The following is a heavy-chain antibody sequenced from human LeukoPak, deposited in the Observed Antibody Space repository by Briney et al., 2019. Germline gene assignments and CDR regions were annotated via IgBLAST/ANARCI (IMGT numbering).Heavy chain of an antibody. CDR3: AKAETTSGYF. CDR1: GFAFSSYD. Sequence: GGSLRLSCAASGFAFSSYDMSWVRQSPGKGLEWVSAISGSGGSTYYADSVKGRFTISTDNSKNTLYLQMDSLRAEDTAVYYCAKAETTSGYFWGQGTLVAVSS. D-gene: IGHD1-7*01. V-gene: IGHV3-23*01. CDR2: ISGSGGST. J-gene: IGHJ4*02.